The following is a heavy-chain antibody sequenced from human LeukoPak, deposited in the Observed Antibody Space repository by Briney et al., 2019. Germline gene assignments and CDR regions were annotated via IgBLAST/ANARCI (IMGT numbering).Heavy chain of an antibody. CDR1: GGSFSGYY. Sequence: SETLSLTCAVYGGSFSGYYWSWIRQPPGKGLEWIGEINHSGSTNYNPSLKSRVTISVDTSKNQFSLKLSSVTAADTAVYYCARDAQGLVINWGQGTLVTVSS. CDR3: ARDAQGLVIN. J-gene: IGHJ4*02. D-gene: IGHD3-22*01. V-gene: IGHV4-34*01. CDR2: INHSGST.